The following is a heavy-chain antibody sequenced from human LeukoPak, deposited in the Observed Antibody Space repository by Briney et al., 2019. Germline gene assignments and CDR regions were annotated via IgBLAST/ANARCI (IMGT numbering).Heavy chain of an antibody. CDR3: VRGYSGTYRLDY. Sequence: GGSLRLSCAASGFTFSNYAMHWVRQAPGKGLEWVAVISYDGSNKYYADSVKGRFTISRDNSKNTLYLQMNSLRTEDTAVYYCVRGYSGTYRLDYWGQGTLVTVSS. CDR2: ISYDGSNK. V-gene: IGHV3-30-3*01. D-gene: IGHD1-26*01. CDR1: GFTFSNYA. J-gene: IGHJ4*02.